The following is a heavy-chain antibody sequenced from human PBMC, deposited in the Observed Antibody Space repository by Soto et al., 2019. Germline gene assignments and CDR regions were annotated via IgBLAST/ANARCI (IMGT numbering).Heavy chain of an antibody. D-gene: IGHD2-15*01. Sequence: TLSLTCTVSGGSISSGGYYWSWIRQHPGKGLEWIGYIYYSGSTYYNPSLKSRVTISVDTSKNQFSLKLSSVTAADTAVYYCARETRVVVVAATHYYSGMDVWGQGTTVTVSS. CDR2: IYYSGST. CDR1: GGSISSGGYY. J-gene: IGHJ6*02. CDR3: ARETRVVVVAATHYYSGMDV. V-gene: IGHV4-31*03.